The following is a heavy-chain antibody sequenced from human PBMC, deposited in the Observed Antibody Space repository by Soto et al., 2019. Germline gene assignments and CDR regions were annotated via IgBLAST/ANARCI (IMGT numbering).Heavy chain of an antibody. V-gene: IGHV2-5*01. D-gene: IGHD5-12*01. CDR2: IYWNDDK. J-gene: IGHJ4*02. CDR3: THFTGYEEFEY. CDR1: GFSLSTSGVG. Sequence: QITLKESGPTLVKPTQTLTLTCTFSGFSLSTSGVGVGWIRQPPGKALEWLSVIYWNDDKRYSPSLKSRLTITKDTSQNQVFLTMTNVDPVDTATYFCTHFTGYEEFEYWGQGTLVTVSS.